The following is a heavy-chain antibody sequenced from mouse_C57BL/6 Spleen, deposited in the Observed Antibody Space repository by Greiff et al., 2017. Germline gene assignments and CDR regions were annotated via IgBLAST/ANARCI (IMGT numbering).Heavy chain of an antibody. D-gene: IGHD3-2*02. J-gene: IGHJ2*01. CDR2: INPNNGGT. V-gene: IGHV1-22*01. CDR3: ARGGGQLRLVGYFDY. CDR1: GYTFTDYN. Sequence: EVKLQQSGPELVKPGASVKMSCKASGYTFTDYNMHWVKQSHGKSLEWIGYINPNNGGTSYNQKFKGKATLTVNKSSSTAYMELRSLTSEDSAVYYCARGGGQLRLVGYFDYWGQGTTLTVSS.